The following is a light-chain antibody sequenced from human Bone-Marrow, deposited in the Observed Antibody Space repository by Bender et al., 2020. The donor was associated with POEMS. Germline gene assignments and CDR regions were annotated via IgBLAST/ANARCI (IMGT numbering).Light chain of an antibody. CDR3: CSYAGRSTVV. V-gene: IGLV2-23*02. Sequence: QSALTQPASVAGSPGQSITISCTGTSSDVGKHNLVSWYQQHPGKTPKLIIYEVTKRPSGVSSRFSGSKSGNTASLTIAGLQAEDEADYYCCSYAGRSTVVFGGGTKLTVL. CDR2: EVT. J-gene: IGLJ2*01. CDR1: SSDVGKHNL.